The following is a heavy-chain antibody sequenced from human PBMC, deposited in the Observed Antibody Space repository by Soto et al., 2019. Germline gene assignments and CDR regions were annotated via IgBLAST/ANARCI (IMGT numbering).Heavy chain of an antibody. Sequence: SETLSLTCTVSGGSISSSSYYWGWIRQPPGKGLEWIGSIYYSGRPYYNPSLKSRVTISVDTSKNQFSLKLSAVTAADTAVYYCARQDVKLPGINYWGQGTLVTVSS. CDR2: IYYSGRP. CDR1: GGSISSSSYY. J-gene: IGHJ4*02. V-gene: IGHV4-39*01. D-gene: IGHD3-10*01. CDR3: ARQDVKLPGINY.